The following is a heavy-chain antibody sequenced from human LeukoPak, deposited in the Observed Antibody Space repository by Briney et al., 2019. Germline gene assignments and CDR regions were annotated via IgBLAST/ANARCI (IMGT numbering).Heavy chain of an antibody. D-gene: IGHD1-26*01. CDR3: ARDSSDNSGSYPDDAFDI. CDR2: ISSSSSYI. CDR1: GFTFSSYS. Sequence: PGGSLRLSCAASGFTFSSYSMNWVRQAPGKGLEWVSSISSSSSYIYYADSVKGRFTISRDNAKNSLYLQMNSLRAEDTAVYYCARDSSDNSGSYPDDAFDIWGQGTMVTVSS. J-gene: IGHJ3*02. V-gene: IGHV3-21*01.